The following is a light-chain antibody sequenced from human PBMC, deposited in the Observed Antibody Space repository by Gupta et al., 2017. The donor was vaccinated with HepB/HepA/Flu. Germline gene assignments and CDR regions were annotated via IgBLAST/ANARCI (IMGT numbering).Light chain of an antibody. Sequence: DIQMTQSPSTLSASVGDRVTITCRASQSISSWLAWYQQKPGEAPKLLIYKASKVQSGVPSRFSGSGSGTXFTLTIXSLQPDDFATYYCEQQNSSSMTFGXGTKVEIK. CDR1: QSISSW. CDR2: KAS. J-gene: IGKJ1*01. CDR3: EQQNSSSMT. V-gene: IGKV1-5*03.